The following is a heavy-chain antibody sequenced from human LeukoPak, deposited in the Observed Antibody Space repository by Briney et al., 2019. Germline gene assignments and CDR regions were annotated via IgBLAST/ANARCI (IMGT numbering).Heavy chain of an antibody. J-gene: IGHJ3*02. CDR2: ISSSSSYI. D-gene: IGHD1-26*01. V-gene: IGHV3-21*01. Sequence: RGGSLRHSCVASGFTFSSYSMNWVRPAPGRGLEWVSSISSSSSYIYYTGSVRGRFTLSRDNAKNTLYLQMNSLTAEEKAVYYCARVGGRGASAVDIWGQGKMVTVSS. CDR1: GFTFSSYS. CDR3: ARVGGRGASAVDI.